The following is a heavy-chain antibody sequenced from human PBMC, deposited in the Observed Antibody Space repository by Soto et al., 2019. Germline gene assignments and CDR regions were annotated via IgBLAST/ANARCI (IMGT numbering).Heavy chain of an antibody. V-gene: IGHV4-39*01. CDR2: IYYTGST. D-gene: IGHD6-13*01. CDR3: ARQPNESSSSWLHFDC. Sequence: SETLSLTCTVSGGSVSSTRYYWDWIRQPPGKGLEWIGNIYYTGSTYYSPSLKSRVTISVDTSKNQFSLKLSSVTAADTAVYYCARQPNESSSSWLHFDCWGNGNLVTVAS. CDR1: GGSVSSTRYY. J-gene: IGHJ4*01.